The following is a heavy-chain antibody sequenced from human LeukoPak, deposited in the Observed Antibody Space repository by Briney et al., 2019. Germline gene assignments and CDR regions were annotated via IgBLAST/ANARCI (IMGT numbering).Heavy chain of an antibody. CDR2: IYHSVST. CDR3: ARDSGAMATIDFDY. J-gene: IGHJ4*02. D-gene: IGHD5-24*01. Sequence: PSQTLSLTCTVSGASISSGGYDWGWLRQPPGKGLEWFGYIYHSVSTYYNPPLKRRVTISVDRSKNQFSLKLSSVTAADTAVYYCARDSGAMATIDFDYWGQGTLVTVSS. V-gene: IGHV4-30-2*01. CDR1: GASISSGGYD.